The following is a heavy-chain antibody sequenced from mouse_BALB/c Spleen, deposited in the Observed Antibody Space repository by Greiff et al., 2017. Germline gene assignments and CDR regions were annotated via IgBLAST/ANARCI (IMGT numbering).Heavy chain of an antibody. Sequence: VKVVESGPGLVAPSQSLSITCTVSGFSLTSYGVHWVRQPPGKGLEWLGVIWAGGSTNYNSALMSRLSISKDNSKSQVFLKMNSLQTDDTAMYYCARAYYDVGAMDYWGQGTTVNVAS. CDR3: ARAYYDVGAMDY. V-gene: IGHV2-9*02. J-gene: IGHJ4*01. CDR1: GFSLTSYG. D-gene: IGHD2-4*01. CDR2: IWAGGST.